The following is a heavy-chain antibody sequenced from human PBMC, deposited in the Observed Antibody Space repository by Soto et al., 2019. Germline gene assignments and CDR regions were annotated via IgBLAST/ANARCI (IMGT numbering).Heavy chain of an antibody. Sequence: QLQLQESGPGLVKPSETLSLTCTVSGGSISSSSYYWGWIRQPPGKGLEWIGSIYYSGSTYYNPSLKSRITISVETSNNQFSLQLSSVTAADTAVYYCARMGAFYSSSWNYYYYGMDVWGQGTTVTVSS. CDR2: IYYSGST. D-gene: IGHD6-13*01. V-gene: IGHV4-39*01. J-gene: IGHJ6*02. CDR3: ARMGAFYSSSWNYYYYGMDV. CDR1: GGSISSSSYY.